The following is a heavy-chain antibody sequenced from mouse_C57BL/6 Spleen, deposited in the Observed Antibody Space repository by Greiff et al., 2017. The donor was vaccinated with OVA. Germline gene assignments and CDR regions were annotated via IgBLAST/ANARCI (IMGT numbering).Heavy chain of an antibody. CDR1: GFTFSDYG. V-gene: IGHV5-17*01. J-gene: IGHJ4*01. CDR3: AKGTPYAMDY. D-gene: IGHD2-14*01. Sequence: EVMLVESGGGLVKPGGSLKLSCAASGFTFSDYGMHWVRQAPEKGLEWVAYISRGSSTIYYADTVKGRFTISRDNAKNTLFLQMTSLRSEETAMYYCAKGTPYAMDYWGQGTSVTVSS. CDR2: ISRGSSTI.